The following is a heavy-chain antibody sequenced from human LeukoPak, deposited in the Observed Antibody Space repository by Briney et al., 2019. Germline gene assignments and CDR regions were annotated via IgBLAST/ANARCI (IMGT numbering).Heavy chain of an antibody. CDR2: ISSSSSYI. D-gene: IGHD3-22*01. V-gene: IGHV3-21*01. CDR3: ARDNYYDSSGYYPNEYFQH. Sequence: GGSLRLSCAASGFTFSSYSMNWVRQAPGKGLEWVSSISSSSSYIYYADSVKGRFTISRDNAKNSLYLQMNSLRAEDTAVYYCARDNYYDSSGYYPNEYFQHWGQGTLVTVSS. CDR1: GFTFSSYS. J-gene: IGHJ1*01.